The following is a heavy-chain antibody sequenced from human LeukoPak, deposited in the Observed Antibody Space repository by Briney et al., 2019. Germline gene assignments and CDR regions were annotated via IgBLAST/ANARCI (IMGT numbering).Heavy chain of an antibody. Sequence: SETLSLTCSVSGGSISSSNYYWGWIRQPPGKGLEWIGCIYSSGSTYYNPSLKSRVTLSVDTSKNHFSLKLTSLTAADTAVYYCARRSTYDYWGQGTLVTVSS. CDR1: GGSISSSNYY. J-gene: IGHJ4*02. CDR2: IYSSGST. D-gene: IGHD2-2*01. V-gene: IGHV4-39*02. CDR3: ARRSTYDY.